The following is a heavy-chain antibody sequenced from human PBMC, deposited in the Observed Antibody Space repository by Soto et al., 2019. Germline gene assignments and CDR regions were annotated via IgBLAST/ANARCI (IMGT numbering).Heavy chain of an antibody. D-gene: IGHD2-15*01. CDR1: GFSFRTYG. CDR3: AREKGGSYCSGGTCYPKGLGY. J-gene: IGHJ4*02. CDR2: IWYDGSKE. V-gene: IGHV3-33*01. Sequence: QVQLVESGGGVVQPGRSLRLSCAASGFSFRTYGMHWVRQAPGKGLEWVAVIWYDGSKEYYADSVKGRFTISRDNSKNTCNLKMTSLTAEDTAVYYCAREKGGSYCSGGTCYPKGLGYWGQGTLVTVSS.